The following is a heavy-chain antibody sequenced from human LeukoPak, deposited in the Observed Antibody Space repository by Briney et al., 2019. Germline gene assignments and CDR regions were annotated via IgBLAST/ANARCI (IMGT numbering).Heavy chain of an antibody. CDR3: ARAQYCISTSWCDWFDR. CDR2: ISAYNGNT. Sequence: ASVKVSCKASGYTFPSYGIRWVRPAPGQGLAWMGWISAYNGNTNYAQKLQGRVTMTTDTSTSTAYMELRSLRSDDTAVYYCARAQYCISTSWCDWFDRWGQGTLVTVSS. CDR1: GYTFPSYG. D-gene: IGHD2-2*01. V-gene: IGHV1-18*04. J-gene: IGHJ5*02.